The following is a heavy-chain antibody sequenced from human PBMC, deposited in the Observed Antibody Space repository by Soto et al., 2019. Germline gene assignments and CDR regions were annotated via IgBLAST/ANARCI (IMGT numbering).Heavy chain of an antibody. J-gene: IGHJ4*02. CDR3: ARDPIVLMVYAPYYFDY. V-gene: IGHV3-21*01. CDR2: ISSSSSYI. Sequence: GGSLRLSCAASGFTFSSYSMNWVRQAPGKGLEWVSSISSSSSYIYYADSVKGRFTISRDNAKNSLYLQMNSLRAEDTAVYYCARDPIVLMVYAPYYFDYWGQGTLVTAPQ. D-gene: IGHD2-8*01. CDR1: GFTFSSYS.